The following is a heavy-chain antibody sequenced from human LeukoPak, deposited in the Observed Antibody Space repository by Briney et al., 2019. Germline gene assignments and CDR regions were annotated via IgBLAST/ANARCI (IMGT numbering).Heavy chain of an antibody. V-gene: IGHV3-7*04. CDR3: ARGIGDG. Sequence: PGGSLRLSCAASGFNFSTYWMSWVRQAPGKGPEWVAHIKPDGSENYYVDSVKGRFTISRDNAKNSLYLQMNSLRVEDTAVYYCARGIGDGWGQGTLVTVSS. J-gene: IGHJ4*02. CDR1: GFNFSTYW. CDR2: IKPDGSEN. D-gene: IGHD1-26*01.